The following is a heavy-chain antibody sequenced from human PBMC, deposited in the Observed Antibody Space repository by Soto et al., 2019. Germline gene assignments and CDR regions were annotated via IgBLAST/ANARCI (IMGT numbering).Heavy chain of an antibody. V-gene: IGHV1-69*01. CDR2: IIPIFGTA. Sequence: QVQLVQSGAEVKKPGSSVKVSCKASGGTFSSYAISWVRQAPGQGLEWMGGIIPIFGTANYAQKFQGRVTITADESTSTAYMELSSLRSEDTAVYYWASGLAVDGSYYYYYGMDVWGQGTTVTVSS. D-gene: IGHD6-19*01. CDR1: GGTFSSYA. J-gene: IGHJ6*02. CDR3: ASGLAVDGSYYYYYGMDV.